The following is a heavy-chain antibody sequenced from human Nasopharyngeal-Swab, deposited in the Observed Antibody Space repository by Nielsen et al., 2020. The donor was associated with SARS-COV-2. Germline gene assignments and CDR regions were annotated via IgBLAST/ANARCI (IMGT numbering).Heavy chain of an antibody. CDR3: ARALGYNYGYCFDY. V-gene: IGHV3-74*01. J-gene: IGHJ4*02. D-gene: IGHD5-18*01. Sequence: WIRQPTGRGLVWVSRINSDGSNTDYANSVKGRFTISRDNAKNTLYLQMNSLRAEDTAVYYCARALGYNYGYCFDYWGQGSLVTVSS. CDR2: INSDGSNT.